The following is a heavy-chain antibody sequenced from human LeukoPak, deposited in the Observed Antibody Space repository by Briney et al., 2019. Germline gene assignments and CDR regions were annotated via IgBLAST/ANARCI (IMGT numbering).Heavy chain of an antibody. CDR3: AKSRNFYFYFMEV. J-gene: IGHJ6*03. V-gene: IGHV3-23*01. Sequence: PGETLRLSCAASGFTFSSHGMNWVRQAPGKGLEWVSGISGSDYTDHADSVKGRFTISRDNSKNTLYLQMNSLRAEDTALYYCAKSRNFYFYFMEVSGRGTKVTISS. CDR2: ISGSDYT. CDR1: GFTFSSHG.